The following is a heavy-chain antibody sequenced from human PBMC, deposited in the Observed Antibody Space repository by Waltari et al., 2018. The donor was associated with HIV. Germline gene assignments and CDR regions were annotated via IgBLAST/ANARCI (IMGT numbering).Heavy chain of an antibody. J-gene: IGHJ4*02. Sequence: QVQLQESGPGLVKPSQTLSLTCTVSGGSISSGSYYWRWIRQPAGKGLEWIGRIYTSGSTNYNPSLKSRVTISVDTSKNQFSLKLSSVTAADTAVYYCARGDTAMSVDYWGQGTLVTVSS. CDR2: IYTSGST. CDR3: ARGDTAMSVDY. V-gene: IGHV4-61*02. D-gene: IGHD5-18*01. CDR1: GGSISSGSYY.